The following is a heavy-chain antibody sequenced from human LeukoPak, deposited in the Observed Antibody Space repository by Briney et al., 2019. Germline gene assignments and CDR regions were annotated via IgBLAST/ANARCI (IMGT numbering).Heavy chain of an antibody. J-gene: IGHJ4*02. V-gene: IGHV1-8*02. Sequence: ASVKVSCKAAGYTFKNYDINWVRQATGQGLEWMGWMNPNSGNTGFAQKFQDRVSMTRDTSINTAYMELTSLRSGDTAVYYCARATPGGLHGYSFDYWGQGTVVTVYS. CDR2: MNPNSGNT. CDR1: GYTFKNYD. D-gene: IGHD5-24*01. CDR3: ARATPGGLHGYSFDY.